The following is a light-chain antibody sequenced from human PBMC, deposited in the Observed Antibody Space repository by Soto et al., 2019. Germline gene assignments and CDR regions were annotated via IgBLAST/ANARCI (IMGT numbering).Light chain of an antibody. J-gene: IGLJ2*01. CDR3: AAWDDSLTGQGVV. Sequence: QSVLTQPPSASGTPGQRVTISCSGSSSNIGSNYVYWYQQLPGTAPKLLIYRNNQRPSGVPDRFSGSKSGTSASLAISGLRSEDEADYYCAAWDDSLTGQGVVFGGGTKLTVL. V-gene: IGLV1-47*01. CDR1: SSNIGSNY. CDR2: RNN.